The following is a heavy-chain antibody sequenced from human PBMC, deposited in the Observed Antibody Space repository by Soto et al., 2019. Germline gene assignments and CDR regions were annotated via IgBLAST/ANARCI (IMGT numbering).Heavy chain of an antibody. CDR1: GYTLTELS. D-gene: IGHD2-21*02. CDR3: TTGVTSRGMDV. V-gene: IGHV1-24*01. CDR2: FDPEDGET. Sequence: ASVKVSCKVSGYTLTELSMHWVRQAPGKGLEWMGGFDPEDGETVYAQKFQGRVTMTEDTSTDTAYMELNSLKTEDTAVYYCTTGVTSRGMDVWGQGTTVTVSS. J-gene: IGHJ6*02.